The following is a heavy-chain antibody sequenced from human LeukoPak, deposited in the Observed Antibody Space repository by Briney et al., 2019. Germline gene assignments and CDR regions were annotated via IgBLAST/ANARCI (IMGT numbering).Heavy chain of an antibody. D-gene: IGHD6-13*01. J-gene: IGHJ3*02. CDR2: INQRRNT. V-gene: IGHV4-34*01. CDR1: GGSFSGYS. CDR3: ARADVNSWYYLGAFDI. Sequence: SETLSLTCVVYGGSFSGYSWSWIRQPPGKGLEWIGEINQRRNTNYNPSLKSRVTISIDTSKNQFSLKLSSVTAADTAVYYCARADVNSWYYLGAFDIWGQGTMVTVSS.